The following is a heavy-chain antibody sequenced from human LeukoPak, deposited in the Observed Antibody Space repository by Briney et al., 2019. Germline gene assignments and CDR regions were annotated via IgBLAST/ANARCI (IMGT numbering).Heavy chain of an antibody. CDR2: IYYSGST. D-gene: IGHD3-22*01. J-gene: IGHJ4*02. Sequence: PSETLSLTCTVSGGSISSSSYYWGCIRQPPGKGLEWIGSIYYSGSTYYNPSLKSRVTISVDTSKNQFSLKLSSVTAADTAVYYCARASHPDYYASSGGRQDYFDYWGQGTLVTVSS. CDR3: ARASHPDYYASSGGRQDYFDY. V-gene: IGHV4-39*01. CDR1: GGSISSSSYY.